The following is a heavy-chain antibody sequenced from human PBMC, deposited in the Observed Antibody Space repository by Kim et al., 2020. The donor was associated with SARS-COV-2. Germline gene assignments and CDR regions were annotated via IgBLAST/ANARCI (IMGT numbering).Heavy chain of an antibody. D-gene: IGHD3-9*01. CDR3: ARDGDFDWLLYKYYYGMDV. V-gene: IGHV3-48*02. J-gene: IGHJ6*02. CDR2: ISSSSSTI. CDR1: GFTFSSYS. Sequence: GGSLRLSCAASGFTFSSYSMNWVRQAPGKGLEWVSYISSSSSTIYYADSVKGRFTISRDNAKNSLYLQMNSLRDEDTAVYYCARDGDFDWLLYKYYYGMDVWCQGTTVTVSS.